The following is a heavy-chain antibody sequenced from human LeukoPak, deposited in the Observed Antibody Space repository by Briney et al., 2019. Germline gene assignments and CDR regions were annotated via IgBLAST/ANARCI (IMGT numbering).Heavy chain of an antibody. Sequence: SGPTLVKPTQTLTLTCTFSGLSLSTSGVGVGWIRQPPGKALEWLALIYWNDDKRYSPSLKSRLTITKDTSKNQLVLTMTNMDPVDTATYYCAHRPMVRGVTTFYFDYWGQGTLVTVSS. CDR2: IYWNDDK. CDR1: GLSLSTSGVG. D-gene: IGHD3-10*01. CDR3: AHRPMVRGVTTFYFDY. V-gene: IGHV2-5*01. J-gene: IGHJ4*02.